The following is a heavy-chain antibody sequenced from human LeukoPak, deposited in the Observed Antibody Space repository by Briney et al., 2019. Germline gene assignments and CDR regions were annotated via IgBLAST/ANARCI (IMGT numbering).Heavy chain of an antibody. D-gene: IGHD6-13*01. J-gene: IGHJ5*02. CDR2: IKQDGSEK. CDR1: GFTFSSYW. V-gene: IGHV3-7*01. CDR3: ARYSSSWYGPNWFDP. Sequence: GGSLRLSCAASGFTFSSYWMSWVRQDPGKGLEWVANIKQDGSEKYYVDSVKGRFTISRDNANNSLYLQMNSLRAEDTAVYYCARYSSSWYGPNWFDPWGQGTLVTVSS.